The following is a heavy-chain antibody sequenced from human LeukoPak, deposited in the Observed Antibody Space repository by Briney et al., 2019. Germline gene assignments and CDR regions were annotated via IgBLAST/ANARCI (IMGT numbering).Heavy chain of an antibody. CDR2: INSDGSYT. D-gene: IGHD2-2*01. Sequence: GGSLRLSCAASGFTFSRYWMHWVRQAPGKGLVWVSRINSDGSYTSYADFVKGRFTISRDNAKNTVYLQMSSLRAEDTAVYYCARICSTTDCLISAWGQGTLVTVSS. J-gene: IGHJ4*02. CDR1: GFTFSRYW. V-gene: IGHV3-74*01. CDR3: ARICSTTDCLISA.